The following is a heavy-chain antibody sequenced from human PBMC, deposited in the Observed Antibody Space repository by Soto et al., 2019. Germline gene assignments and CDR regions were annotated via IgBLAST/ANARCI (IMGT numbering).Heavy chain of an antibody. CDR2: MNPNSGNT. CDR3: ARDFGVVIPYYYYGMDV. CDR1: GYTFTSYD. V-gene: IGHV1-8*01. Sequence: GASVKVSCKASGYTFTSYDINWVRQATGQGLEWMGWMNPNSGNTGYAQKFQGRVTMTRNTSISTAYMELSSLRSEDTAVYYCARDFGVVIPYYYYGMDVWGQGTTVTVSS. J-gene: IGHJ6*02. D-gene: IGHD3-3*01.